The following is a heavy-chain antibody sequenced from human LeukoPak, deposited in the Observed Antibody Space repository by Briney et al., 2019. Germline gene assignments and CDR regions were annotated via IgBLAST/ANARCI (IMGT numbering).Heavy chain of an antibody. D-gene: IGHD3-22*01. CDR2: IYSGGST. CDR1: GFTVSSNY. V-gene: IGHV3-53*01. J-gene: IGHJ4*02. Sequence: RTGGSLRLPCAASGFTVSSNYMSWVRQAPGKGLEWVSVIYSGGSTYYADSVKGRFTISRDNSKNTLYLQMNSLRAEDTAVYYCARDGYYDSSAQDYWGQGTLVTVSS. CDR3: ARDGYYDSSAQDY.